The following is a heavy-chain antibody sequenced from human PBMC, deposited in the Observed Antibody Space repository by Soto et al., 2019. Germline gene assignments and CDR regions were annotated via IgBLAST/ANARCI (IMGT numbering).Heavy chain of an antibody. V-gene: IGHV1-8*01. CDR1: GYTFTSYD. Sequence: QVQLVQSGAEVKKPGASVKVSCKASGYTFTSYDINWVRQATGQGLEWMGWMNPNSGNTGYAQKVQGRVTMTRNTCMSTGYMGLSSLRSEDTAVYYCAREASVEYNWFDSWGQGTLVTVSS. CDR3: AREASVEYNWFDS. CDR2: MNPNSGNT. J-gene: IGHJ5*01. D-gene: IGHD3-10*01.